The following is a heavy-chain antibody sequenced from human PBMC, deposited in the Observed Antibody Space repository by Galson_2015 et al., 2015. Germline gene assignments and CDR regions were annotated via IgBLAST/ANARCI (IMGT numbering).Heavy chain of an antibody. CDR2: ISAYNGNT. J-gene: IGHJ6*02. CDR1: GYTFTSYG. Sequence: SVKVSCKASGYTFTSYGISWVRQAPGQGLEWMGWISAYNGNTNYAQKLQGRVTMTTDTSTSTAYMELRSLRSDDTAVYYCARDGRSSSSWYHYHYGMDVWGQGTTVTVSS. D-gene: IGHD6-13*01. CDR3: ARDGRSSSSWYHYHYGMDV. V-gene: IGHV1-18*01.